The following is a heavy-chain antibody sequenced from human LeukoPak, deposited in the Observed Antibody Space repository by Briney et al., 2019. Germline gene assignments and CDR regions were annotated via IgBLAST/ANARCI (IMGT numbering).Heavy chain of an antibody. D-gene: IGHD6-13*01. CDR2: ISAYNGNT. CDR1: GYTFTSYG. CDR3: AVDSSSWLDY. V-gene: IGHV1-18*01. Sequence: GASVKVSCKAAGYTFTSYGISWVRQAPGQGLEWMGWISAYNGNTNYAQKLQGRVTMTTDTSTSTAYMELRSLRSDDKAVDYCAVDSSSWLDYWGQGTLVTVSS. J-gene: IGHJ4*02.